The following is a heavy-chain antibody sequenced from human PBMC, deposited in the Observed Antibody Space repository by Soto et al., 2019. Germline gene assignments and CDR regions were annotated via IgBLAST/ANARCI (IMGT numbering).Heavy chain of an antibody. CDR3: ARDVSGGETMGRVYYYGMDV. CDR2: IYYSGST. CDR1: GGSISSGGYY. J-gene: IGHJ6*02. D-gene: IGHD3-10*01. V-gene: IGHV4-31*03. Sequence: QVQLQESGPGLVKPSQTLSLTCTVSGGSISSGGYYWSWIRQHPGKGLEWIGYIYYSGSTYYNPSLKSRVTIAVDTSKNQFSLKLSSVTAAATAVYYCARDVSGGETMGRVYYYGMDVWGQGTTVTVSS.